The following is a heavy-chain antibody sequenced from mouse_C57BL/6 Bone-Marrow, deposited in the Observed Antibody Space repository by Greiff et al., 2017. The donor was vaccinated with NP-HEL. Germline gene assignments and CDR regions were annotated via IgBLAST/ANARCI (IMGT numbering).Heavy chain of an antibody. CDR2: ISYDGSN. CDR3: ARALLLYYFDY. D-gene: IGHD1-1*02. CDR1: GYSITSGYY. Sequence: DVQLQESGPGLVKPSQSLSLTCSVTGYSITSGYYWNWIRQFPGNKLEWMGYISYDGSNNYNPSLKNRISITRDTSKNQFFLKLNSVTTEDTATYYCARALLLYYFDYWGQGTTLTVSS. J-gene: IGHJ2*01. V-gene: IGHV3-6*01.